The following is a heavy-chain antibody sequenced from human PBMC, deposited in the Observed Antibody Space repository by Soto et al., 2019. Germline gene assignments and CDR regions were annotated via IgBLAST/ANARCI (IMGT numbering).Heavy chain of an antibody. CDR3: TRALYSSSSPYYYMDV. J-gene: IGHJ6*03. CDR1: GFTFGDYA. D-gene: IGHD6-6*01. V-gene: IGHV3-49*03. Sequence: GGSLRLSCTASGFTFGDYAMSWFRQAPGKGLEWVGFIRSKAYGGTTEYAASVKGRFTISRDDSKSIAYLQMNSLKTEDTAVYYCTRALYSSSSPYYYMDVWGKGTTVTVSS. CDR2: IRSKAYGGTT.